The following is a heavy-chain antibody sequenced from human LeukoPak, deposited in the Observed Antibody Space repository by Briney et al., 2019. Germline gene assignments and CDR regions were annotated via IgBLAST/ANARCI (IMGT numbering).Heavy chain of an antibody. CDR2: ISAYNGNT. CDR3: ARGLHYDFWSGYWFDY. CDR1: GYTFTSYG. V-gene: IGHV1-18*01. J-gene: IGHJ4*02. Sequence: GASVKVSCKASGYTFTSYGISWVRQAPGQGLEWMGWISAYNGNTNYAQKLQGRVTITADESTSTAYMELSSLRSEDTAVYYCARGLHYDFWSGYWFDYWGQGTLVTVSS. D-gene: IGHD3-3*01.